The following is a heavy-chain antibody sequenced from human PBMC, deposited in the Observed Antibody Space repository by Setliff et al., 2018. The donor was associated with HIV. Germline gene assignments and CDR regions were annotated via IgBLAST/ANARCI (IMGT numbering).Heavy chain of an antibody. CDR1: GGSISNYY. V-gene: IGHV4-59*08. CDR2: IYYSGST. CDR3: ARQHYYDSSGRNLMDV. D-gene: IGHD3-22*01. Sequence: SETLSLTCTVSGGSISNYYWSWIRQPPGKGLEWIGYIYYSGSTTYNPSLEGRVTISIDTSKNQFSLKLSSVTAADTAVYYCARQHYYDSSGRNLMDVWGKGTTVTVSS. J-gene: IGHJ6*03.